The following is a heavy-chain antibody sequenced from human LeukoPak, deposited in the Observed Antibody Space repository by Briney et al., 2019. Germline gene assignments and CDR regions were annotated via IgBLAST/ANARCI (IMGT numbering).Heavy chain of an antibody. CDR1: GFTFSSYA. D-gene: IGHD6-13*01. V-gene: IGHV3-23*01. CDR3: AKCRTAAVAYYYYYMDV. Sequence: GGSLRLSCAASGFTFSSYAMSWVRQAPGKGLEWVSAISGSGGSTYYADSVKGRFTISRDNSKNTLYLQMNSLRAEDTAVYYCAKCRTAAVAYYYYYMDVWGKGTTVTVSS. CDR2: ISGSGGST. J-gene: IGHJ6*03.